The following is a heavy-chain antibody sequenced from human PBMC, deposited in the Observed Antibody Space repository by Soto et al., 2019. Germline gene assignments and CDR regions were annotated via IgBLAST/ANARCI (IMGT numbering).Heavy chain of an antibody. CDR1: GYSFTSYW. J-gene: IGHJ3*02. CDR2: IDPSDSYT. V-gene: IGHV5-10-1*01. D-gene: IGHD3-3*01. Sequence: PGESLKISCKGSGYSFTSYWISWVRQMPGKGLEWMGRIDPSDSYTNYSPSFQGHVTISADKSISTAYLQWSSLKASDTAMYYCATIRRPPYPLFWSGAGRGPYDICGQGTIVTVS. CDR3: ATIRRPPYPLFWSGAGRGPYDI.